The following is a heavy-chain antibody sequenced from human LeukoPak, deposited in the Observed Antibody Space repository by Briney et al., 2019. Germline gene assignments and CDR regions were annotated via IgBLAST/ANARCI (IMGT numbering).Heavy chain of an antibody. V-gene: IGHV3-74*01. CDR2: INSDGSST. D-gene: IGHD2-2*01. CDR3: ARVAYYCSSTSCYAPFDY. Sequence: PGGSLRLSCAASGFTFSSYWMHWVRHAPGKGLVWVSRINSDGSSTIYADSVKGRFTISRDNAKNTLYLQMNSLRAEDTAVYYCARVAYYCSSTSCYAPFDYWGQGTLVTVPS. J-gene: IGHJ4*02. CDR1: GFTFSSYW.